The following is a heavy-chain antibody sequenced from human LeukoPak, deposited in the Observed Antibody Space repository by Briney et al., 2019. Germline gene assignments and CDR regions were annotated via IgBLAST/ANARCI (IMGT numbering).Heavy chain of an antibody. J-gene: IGHJ4*02. D-gene: IGHD6-25*01. CDR2: IAADGRDK. CDR3: ARDRLRAAASYFDH. V-gene: IGHV3-30*04. CDR1: GFIFSNYA. Sequence: GRSLRLSCAASGFIFSNYAMHWVRQAPGKGLEWVAVIAADGRDKHHADSVKGRFTISRDSSKNTVYLQMNSLRAEDTAVYYCARDRLRAAASYFDHWGQGTLVTV.